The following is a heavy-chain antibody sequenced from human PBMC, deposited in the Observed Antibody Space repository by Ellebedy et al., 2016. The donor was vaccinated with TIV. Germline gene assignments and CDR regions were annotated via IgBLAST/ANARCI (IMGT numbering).Heavy chain of an antibody. CDR1: GYTFTTYA. Sequence: ASVKVSCKASGYTFTTYATHWVRQAPGQRLEWVGWMNVGNGVTTYSQKFQGRVTMTRDTSASTVYMELSSLTSEDTAVYYCARSPLWGSGNYSPDYWGQGTLVTVSS. V-gene: IGHV1-3*01. J-gene: IGHJ4*02. CDR3: ARSPLWGSGNYSPDY. CDR2: MNVGNGVT. D-gene: IGHD3-10*01.